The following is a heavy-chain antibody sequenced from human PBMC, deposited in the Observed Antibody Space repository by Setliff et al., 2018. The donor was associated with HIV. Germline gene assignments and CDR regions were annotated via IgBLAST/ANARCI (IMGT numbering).Heavy chain of an antibody. Sequence: GGSLRLSCAASGFTFSSYAMHWVRQAPGKGLEWVAVISYDGSNKYYADSVKGRFTIARDNSKNTLYLQMNSLRAEDTAVYYCARSRAAGFDYWGQGTLVTVSS. V-gene: IGHV3-30*04. CDR2: ISYDGSNK. D-gene: IGHD6-13*01. CDR1: GFTFSSYA. CDR3: ARSRAAGFDY. J-gene: IGHJ4*02.